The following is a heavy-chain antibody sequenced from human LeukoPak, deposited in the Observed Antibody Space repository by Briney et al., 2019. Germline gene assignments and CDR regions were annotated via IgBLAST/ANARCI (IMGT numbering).Heavy chain of an antibody. V-gene: IGHV3-23*01. CDR3: AKDPIFSGSYGVFDS. CDR1: GFTFSSYA. J-gene: IGHJ4*02. D-gene: IGHD1-26*01. Sequence: GGSLRLSCAASGFTFSSYAMSWVRQAPGKGLEWVSAISGSGGSTYYADSVKGRFTISRDNSKNTLYLQMNSLRAGDTAVYYCAKDPIFSGSYGVFDSWGQGTLVTVSS. CDR2: ISGSGGST.